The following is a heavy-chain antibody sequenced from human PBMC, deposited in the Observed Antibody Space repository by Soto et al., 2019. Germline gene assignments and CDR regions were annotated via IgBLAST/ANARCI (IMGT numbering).Heavy chain of an antibody. CDR1: GFPLSAYG. CDR3: ASERGSSYFDY. J-gene: IGHJ4*02. Sequence: QVQLVESGGGVVQPGRSLRLSCAVSGFPLSAYGMHWVRQAPGKGLEWVAVIWYDESKKYYADSVKGRFTISRDNSKNTLYLQMNSLRAEDTAVYYCASERGSSYFDYWGQGTLVTVSS. D-gene: IGHD1-26*01. CDR2: IWYDESKK. V-gene: IGHV3-33*01.